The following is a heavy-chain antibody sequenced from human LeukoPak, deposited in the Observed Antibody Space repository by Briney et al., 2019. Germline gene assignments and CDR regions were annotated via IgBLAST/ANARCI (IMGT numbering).Heavy chain of an antibody. J-gene: IGHJ4*02. CDR2: ISSSSSYI. V-gene: IGHV3-21*01. CDR1: GSTFSSYS. Sequence: GGSLRLSCAASGSTFSSYSMNWVRQAPGKGLEWVSSISSSSSYIYYADSVKGRFTISRDNAKNSLYLQMNSLRAEDTAVYCCARDRTTVNLLDYWGQGTLVTVSS. CDR3: ARDRTTVNLLDY. D-gene: IGHD4-17*01.